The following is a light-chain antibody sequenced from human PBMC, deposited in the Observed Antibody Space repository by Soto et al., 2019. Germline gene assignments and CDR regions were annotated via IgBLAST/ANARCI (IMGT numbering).Light chain of an antibody. J-gene: IGKJ3*01. V-gene: IGKV3-15*01. Sequence: EIVLTQSPATLSLYPGERATLSCRATQSVSSYLAWYQQKPGQAPRLLIYGASTRATGIPARFSGSRSGTEATLTIISLQSEDFAVYYCQQYNEWPYTFGPGTKVDIK. CDR1: QSVSSY. CDR2: GAS. CDR3: QQYNEWPYT.